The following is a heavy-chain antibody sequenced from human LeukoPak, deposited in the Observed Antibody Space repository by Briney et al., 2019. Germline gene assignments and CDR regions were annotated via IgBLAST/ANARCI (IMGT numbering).Heavy chain of an antibody. D-gene: IGHD6-13*01. CDR2: IYPGNSDT. CDR3: ARNGAAGTPNRFFNWFDP. V-gene: IGHV5-51*01. CDR1: GYSFTSYW. J-gene: IGHJ5*02. Sequence: PGGSLRLSCKVSGYSFTSYWIGWVRQMPGKGLEWMGLIYPGNSDTRYSPSFQGQVTFSADKSIDTAYLQWNSLQASDTAIYYCARNGAAGTPNRFFNWFDPWGQGTLVTVSS.